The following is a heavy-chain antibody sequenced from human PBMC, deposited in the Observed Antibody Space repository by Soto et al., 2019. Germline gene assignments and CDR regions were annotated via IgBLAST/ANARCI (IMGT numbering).Heavy chain of an antibody. D-gene: IGHD2-21*02. CDR3: ARDRDWAFDY. CDR1: GFTFSSNH. V-gene: IGHV3-48*02. Sequence: PGGSLRLSCAVSGFTFSSNHVNWVRQAPGKGLEWISYISSTYETWYADSVRGRFTISRDNGRNSLFLQMSSLRDEDTAVYYCARDRDWAFDYWGLGTLVTVSS. J-gene: IGHJ4*02. CDR2: ISSTYET.